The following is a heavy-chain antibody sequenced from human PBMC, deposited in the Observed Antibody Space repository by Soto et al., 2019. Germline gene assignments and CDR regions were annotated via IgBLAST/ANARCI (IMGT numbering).Heavy chain of an antibody. D-gene: IGHD1-26*01. V-gene: IGHV4-31*03. J-gene: IGHJ4*02. CDR1: GESVSSGLHV. CDR3: ARGRPMMGAKTFFDF. CDR2: VSYEGTT. Sequence: SETLSLTCTVSGESVSSGLHVWTWIRQIRGMGREWLGYVSYEGTTYYTPCLETRLSMSVDSSENHFSLRLSSVTVADTAVYFCARGRPMMGAKTFFDFWGPGTLVTVSS.